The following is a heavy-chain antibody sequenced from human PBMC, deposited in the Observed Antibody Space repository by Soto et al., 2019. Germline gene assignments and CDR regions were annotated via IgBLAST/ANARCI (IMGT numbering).Heavy chain of an antibody. V-gene: IGHV5-10-1*01. CDR1: GYSFTSYW. CDR3: ARHAVITSGGVIVSNWFDP. CDR2: IDPNDSYT. J-gene: IGHJ5*02. Sequence: PGESLKISCEGSGYSFTSYWISWVRQLPGKGLEWMGRIDPNDSYTNYSASFQGHVTFSADKSISTAFLQWSSLKASDTAIYFCARHAVITSGGVIVSNWFDPWGQGTPVTVSS. D-gene: IGHD3-16*02.